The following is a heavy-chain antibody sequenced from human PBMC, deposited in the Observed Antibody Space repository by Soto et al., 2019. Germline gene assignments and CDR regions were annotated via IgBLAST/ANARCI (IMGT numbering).Heavy chain of an antibody. CDR3: VRRMASPDQ. J-gene: IGHJ4*02. V-gene: IGHV3-48*03. CDR2: ITSGGRSI. CDR1: GFTFSDYE. D-gene: IGHD2-15*01. Sequence: LRLSCTASGFTFSDYEMNWVRQAPGKGLEWVSYITSGGRSIYYADSVKGRFIISRDNAENSLYLQMNSLRPEDTAVYYCVRRMASPDQWGQGTLVTVSS.